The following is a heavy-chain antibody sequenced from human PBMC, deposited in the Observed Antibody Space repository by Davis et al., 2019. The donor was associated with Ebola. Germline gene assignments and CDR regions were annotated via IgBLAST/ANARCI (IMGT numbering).Heavy chain of an antibody. CDR3: ASGSSRQLEGSFDY. D-gene: IGHD6-6*01. V-gene: IGHV4-61*08. CDR1: GGSISSGGYS. CDR2: IYYSGST. J-gene: IGHJ4*02. Sequence: SETLSLTCAVSGGSISSGGYSWSWIRQPPGKGLEWIGYIYYSGSTNYNPSLKSRVTISVDTSKNQFSLKLSSVTAADTAVYHCASGSSRQLEGSFDYWGQGTLVSVSS.